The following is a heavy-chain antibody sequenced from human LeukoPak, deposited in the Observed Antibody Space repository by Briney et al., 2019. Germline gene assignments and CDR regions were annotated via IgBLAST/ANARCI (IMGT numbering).Heavy chain of an antibody. CDR1: GGSISSSNW. Sequence: PSETLSLTCAVSGGSISSSNWWSWVRQPPGKGLEWIGEIYHSGSTNYNPSLKSRVTISVDKSKNQFSLNLSSVTAADTAVYYCAKGDHVRYSSSWSNFDYWGQGTLVTVSS. D-gene: IGHD6-13*01. CDR3: AKGDHVRYSSSWSNFDY. CDR2: IYHSGST. V-gene: IGHV4-4*02. J-gene: IGHJ4*02.